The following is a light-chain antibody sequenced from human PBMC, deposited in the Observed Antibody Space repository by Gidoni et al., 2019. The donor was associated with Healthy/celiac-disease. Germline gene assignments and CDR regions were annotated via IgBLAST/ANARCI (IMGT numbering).Light chain of an antibody. CDR2: GAS. CDR3: QQYYSTPQT. J-gene: IGKJ1*01. Sequence: DIVMTQSPDSLAGSLGERSTINCKSSQRVLYSSNNKNYLAWYQQKPGQPPKLLIYGASSRESGVPDRFSGSGSGTDFTLTISSLQAEDVAVYYCQQYYSTPQTFGQGTKVEIK. CDR1: QRVLYSSNNKNY. V-gene: IGKV4-1*01.